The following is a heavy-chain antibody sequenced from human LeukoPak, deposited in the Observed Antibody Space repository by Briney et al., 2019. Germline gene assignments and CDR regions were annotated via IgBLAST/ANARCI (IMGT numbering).Heavy chain of an antibody. CDR2: IRYDGSNT. D-gene: IGHD3-9*01. CDR3: AKDVSRILTGARNYFDS. CDR1: GFTLSSYG. Sequence: GGSLRLSCAASGFTLSSYGMHWVRQAPGKGLEWVAFIRYDGSNTYYADSVKGRFSISRDNSKNTLYLQMNSLRAEDTAVYYCAKDVSRILTGARNYFDSWGQGTLVTVSS. J-gene: IGHJ4*02. V-gene: IGHV3-30*02.